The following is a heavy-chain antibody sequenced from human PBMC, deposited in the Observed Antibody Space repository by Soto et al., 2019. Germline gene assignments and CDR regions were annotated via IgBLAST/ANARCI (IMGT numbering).Heavy chain of an antibody. J-gene: IGHJ4*02. CDR2: IYHSGST. V-gene: IGHV4-30-2*01. CDR1: GGSISSGGYS. Sequence: SETLSLTCAVSGGSISSGGYSWSWIRQPPGKGLEWIGYIYHSGSTYYNPSLKSRVTISVDRSKNQFSLKLSSVTAADTAVCYCAGGMTTVTTLDYWGQGTLVTVSS. CDR3: AGGMTTVTTLDY. D-gene: IGHD4-4*01.